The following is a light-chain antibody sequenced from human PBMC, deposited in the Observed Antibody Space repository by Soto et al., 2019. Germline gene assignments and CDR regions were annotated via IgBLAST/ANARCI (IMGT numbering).Light chain of an antibody. CDR3: MQALQEWT. J-gene: IGKJ1*01. CDR1: QSLLHSNGYNY. V-gene: IGKV2-28*01. Sequence: DIVMTQSPLSLPVTPGEPASISCRSSQSLLHSNGYNYLDWYLQKPGQSPQLLIYLGSNRASGVPDRFSGSGSGTDFTLKISRVEAEDVGVYYCMQALQEWTFGQGTKVDI. CDR2: LGS.